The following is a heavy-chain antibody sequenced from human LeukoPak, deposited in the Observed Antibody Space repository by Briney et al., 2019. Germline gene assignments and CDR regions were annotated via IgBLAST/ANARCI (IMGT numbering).Heavy chain of an antibody. Sequence: PGGSLRLSCAASGFTFSSYDMHWVRQATGKGLEWVSAIGTAGDTYYPGSVKGRFTISRENAKNSLYLQMNSLRAGDTAVYYCARGNYDFWSGYYYFDYWGREPWSPSPQ. V-gene: IGHV3-13*01. J-gene: IGHJ4*02. CDR2: IGTAGDT. CDR1: GFTFSSYD. CDR3: ARGNYDFWSGYYYFDY. D-gene: IGHD3-3*01.